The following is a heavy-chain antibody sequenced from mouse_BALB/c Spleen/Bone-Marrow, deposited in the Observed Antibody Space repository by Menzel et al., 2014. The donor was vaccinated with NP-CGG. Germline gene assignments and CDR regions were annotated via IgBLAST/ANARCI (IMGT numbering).Heavy chain of an antibody. D-gene: IGHD1-1*01. CDR1: GFNIKDTY. V-gene: IGHV14-3*02. J-gene: IGHJ3*01. Sequence: VHVKQSGAELVKPGASVKLSCTASGFNIKDTYMHWVKQRPEQGLEWIGGIDPANGNTKYDPKFQGKATITADTSSNTAYLQLSSLTSEDTAVYYCALYYYGSSGFAYWGQGTLVTVSA. CDR3: ALYYYGSSGFAY. CDR2: IDPANGNT.